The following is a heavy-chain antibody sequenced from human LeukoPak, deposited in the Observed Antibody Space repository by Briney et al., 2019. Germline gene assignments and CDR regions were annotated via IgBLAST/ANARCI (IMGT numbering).Heavy chain of an antibody. J-gene: IGHJ3*02. CDR1: GFTFSSYA. CDR2: IGNGGAST. CDR3: ARDRGSGWLHAAFDI. D-gene: IGHD6-19*01. V-gene: IGHV3-23*01. Sequence: PRGSLGLSCAASGFTFSSYAMSWVRQAPGKGLEWVSAIGNGGASTYYADSVKGRFTISRDNSKNTLYLQMNSLRAEDTAVFYCARDRGSGWLHAAFDIWGHETLVTVFS.